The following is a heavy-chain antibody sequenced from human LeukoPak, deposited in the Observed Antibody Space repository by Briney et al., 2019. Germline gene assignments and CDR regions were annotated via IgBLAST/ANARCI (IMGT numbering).Heavy chain of an antibody. CDR3: SRDQYRYNYGSGSSGLFDY. CDR2: IRSNTFGGTG. Sequence: GGSLRLSCTASGFTFGDYAMSWVRQAPGKGVEWVGFIRSNTFGGTGEYAASVKGRFTISRDDSKSIAYLQMNSLKTEYTAVYYCSRDQYRYNYGSGSSGLFDYWGQGTLVTVSS. V-gene: IGHV3-49*04. J-gene: IGHJ4*02. CDR1: GFTFGDYA. D-gene: IGHD3-10*01.